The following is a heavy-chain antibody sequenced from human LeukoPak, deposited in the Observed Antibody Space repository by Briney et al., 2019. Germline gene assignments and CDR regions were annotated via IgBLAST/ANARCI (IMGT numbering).Heavy chain of an antibody. V-gene: IGHV4-39*07. D-gene: IGHD3-10*01. CDR1: GGSISSSSYY. CDR3: ARRLGRKFGERFYYYHYMDV. CDR2: IYYSGST. J-gene: IGHJ6*03. Sequence: SETLSLTCTVSGGSISSSSYYWGWIRQPPGKGLEWIGSIYYSGSTYYNPSLKSRVTISVDTSKNQFSLKLSSVTAADTAVYYCARRLGRKFGERFYYYHYMDVWGKGTTVTISS.